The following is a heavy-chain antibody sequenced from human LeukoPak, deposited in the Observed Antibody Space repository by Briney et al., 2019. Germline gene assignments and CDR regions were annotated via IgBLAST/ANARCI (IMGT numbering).Heavy chain of an antibody. CDR3: ARHGMGIITMVRGVKNRLNAFDT. J-gene: IGHJ3*02. Sequence: ASVKVSCKASGYTFTGYYMHWVRQAPGQGLEWMGWINPNSGGTNYAQKFQGRVTMTRDASISTAYMELSRLRSDDTAVYYCARHGMGIITMVRGVKNRLNAFDTWGQGTMVTVSS. CDR1: GYTFTGYY. CDR2: INPNSGGT. V-gene: IGHV1-2*02. D-gene: IGHD3-10*01.